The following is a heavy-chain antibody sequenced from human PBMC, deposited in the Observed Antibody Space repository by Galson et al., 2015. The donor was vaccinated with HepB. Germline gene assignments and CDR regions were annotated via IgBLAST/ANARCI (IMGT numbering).Heavy chain of an antibody. V-gene: IGHV1-2*02. J-gene: IGHJ3*02. CDR1: GYTFTGYY. CDR3: ATRVVNYDILTGSHWDAFDI. CDR2: INPNSGGT. Sequence: SVKVSCKASGYTFTGYYMHWVRQAPGQGLEWMGWINPNSGGTNYAQKFQGRVTMTRDTSISTAYMELSRLRSDDTAVYYCATRVVNYDILTGSHWDAFDIWGQGTMVTVSS. D-gene: IGHD3-9*01.